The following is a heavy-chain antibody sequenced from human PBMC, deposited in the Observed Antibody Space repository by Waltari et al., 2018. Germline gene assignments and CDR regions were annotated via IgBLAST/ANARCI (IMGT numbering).Heavy chain of an antibody. V-gene: IGHV3-66*02. Sequence: EVQLVESGGGLVHPGGSLRLSCAASGFPVSSNHMSWVRQAPGKGLEWVSLIYSAGSTYYADSVRGRFSISRDNSKNTLHLQMNSLRAEDTAMYYCARARDEDTAMVYFDHWGQGTLISVSS. CDR3: ARARDEDTAMVYFDH. CDR2: IYSAGST. CDR1: GFPVSSNH. D-gene: IGHD5-18*01. J-gene: IGHJ4*02.